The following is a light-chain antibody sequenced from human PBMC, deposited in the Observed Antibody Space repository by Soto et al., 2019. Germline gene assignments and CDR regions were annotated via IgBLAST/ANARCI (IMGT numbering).Light chain of an antibody. V-gene: IGLV2-23*01. CDR2: EAD. Sequence: QSALTQPASVSESPGQSITISCTGTSSDGGSYDLVSWYQQYPGKVPKLIIYEADQRPPGVSNRFSASKSGNTASLTISGLRAEDEAEYYCCSFARSSSGVFGGGTKLTVL. J-gene: IGLJ3*02. CDR3: CSFARSSSGV. CDR1: SSDGGSYDL.